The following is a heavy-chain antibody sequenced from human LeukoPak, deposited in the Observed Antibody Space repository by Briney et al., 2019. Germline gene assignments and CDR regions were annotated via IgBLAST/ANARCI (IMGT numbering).Heavy chain of an antibody. CDR1: GGSISSGGYY. CDR2: IYYSGST. CDR3: ARGYSFYYNWFDP. V-gene: IGHV4-31*03. Sequence: SETLSLTCTVSGGSISSGGYYWSWIRQHPGKGLEWIGYIYYSGSTYYNPSLKSRVTISVDTSKNQFSLKLSSVTAADTAVCYCARGYSFYYNWFDPWGQGTLVTVSS. J-gene: IGHJ5*02. D-gene: IGHD2/OR15-2a*01.